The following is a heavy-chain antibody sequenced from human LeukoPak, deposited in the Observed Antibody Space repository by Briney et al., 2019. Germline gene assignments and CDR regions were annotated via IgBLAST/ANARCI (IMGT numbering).Heavy chain of an antibody. CDR1: GYTFTGYY. V-gene: IGHV1-2*02. Sequence: GASVKVSCKASGYTFTGYYMHWVRQAPGQGLEWMGWINPNSGGTNYAQKFQGRVTMTRDTSISTAYMELSRLRSDDTAVYYCATGSLTTHYYYYYYMDVWGKGTTVTVSS. CDR3: ATGSLTTHYYYYYYMDV. D-gene: IGHD4-11*01. CDR2: INPNSGGT. J-gene: IGHJ6*03.